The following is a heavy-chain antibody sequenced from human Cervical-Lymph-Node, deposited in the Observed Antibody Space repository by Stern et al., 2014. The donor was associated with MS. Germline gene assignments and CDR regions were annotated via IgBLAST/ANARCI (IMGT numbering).Heavy chain of an antibody. CDR2: LTSRSGVI. CDR1: GFSFSTYS. Sequence: EVQLVQSGGGLVQPGGSLTLSCAVSGFSFSTYSMNWVRQAPGKGLEWLSYLTSRSGVIYYADSVKGRFTISRDNAKNSLYLQMNSLRAEDTAVYYCARTAMMGPQLNAEYMDVWGQGTTVTVSS. J-gene: IGHJ6*02. V-gene: IGHV3-48*01. D-gene: IGHD2-2*01. CDR3: ARTAMMGPQLNAEYMDV.